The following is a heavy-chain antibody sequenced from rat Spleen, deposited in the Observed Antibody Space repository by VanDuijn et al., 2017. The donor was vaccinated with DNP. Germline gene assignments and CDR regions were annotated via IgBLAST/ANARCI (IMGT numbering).Heavy chain of an antibody. Sequence: EVQLVESGGGLVQPGQSLKLSCVASGFTFSDYWMYWIRQAPGKGLDWVASINTDGGTTYYPDSVKGRFTISRDNAENTVYLQMNSLRSEDTATYYCAKDRDGGFAMDAWGQGTSVTVSS. CDR3: AKDRDGGFAMDA. V-gene: IGHV5-58*01. CDR1: GFTFSDYW. CDR2: INTDGGTT. J-gene: IGHJ4*01. D-gene: IGHD1-11*01.